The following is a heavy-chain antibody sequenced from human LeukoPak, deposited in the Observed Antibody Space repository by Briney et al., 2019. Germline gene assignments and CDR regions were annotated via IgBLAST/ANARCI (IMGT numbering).Heavy chain of an antibody. V-gene: IGHV3-21*01. CDR1: GFTFSSYS. Sequence: PGGSLRLSCAASGFTFSSYSMNWVRQAPGKGLEWVSPISSSSSYIYYADSVKGRFTISRDNAKNSLYLQMNSLRAEDTAVYYCARVAGISSREYYFDYWGQGTLVTVSS. J-gene: IGHJ4*02. CDR2: ISSSSSYI. D-gene: IGHD6-6*01. CDR3: ARVAGISSREYYFDY.